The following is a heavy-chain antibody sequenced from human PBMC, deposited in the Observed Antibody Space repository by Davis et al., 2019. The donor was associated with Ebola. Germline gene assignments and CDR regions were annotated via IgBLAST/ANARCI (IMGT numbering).Heavy chain of an antibody. J-gene: IGHJ4*02. Sequence: GGSLRLSCAASGFTFSSYSISWVRQAPGKGLEWVASISGSGGSTYYGDSVKGRFTFSRDNSKNTLYLQMNSLRAEDTAVYYCAKGFVRGTIDYWGQGTLVTVSS. CDR1: GFTFSSYS. CDR2: ISGSGGST. CDR3: AKGFVRGTIDY. D-gene: IGHD3-10*01. V-gene: IGHV3-23*01.